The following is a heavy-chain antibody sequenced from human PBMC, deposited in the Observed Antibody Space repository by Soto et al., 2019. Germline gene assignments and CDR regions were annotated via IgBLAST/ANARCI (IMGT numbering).Heavy chain of an antibody. CDR2: IYPGDSDP. V-gene: IGHV5-51*01. J-gene: IGHJ6*02. CDR3: ASNYDILTAYYKPGDGVLDV. CDR1: GYRFTTYW. D-gene: IGHD3-9*01. Sequence: GESLKISCKASGYRFTTYWIGWVRQMPGKGLEWMGIIYPGDSDPTYSQSFQGHVTFSADKSINTAYLQWSSLKASDTAIYYCASNYDILTAYYKPGDGVLDVWGQGTTVTVSS.